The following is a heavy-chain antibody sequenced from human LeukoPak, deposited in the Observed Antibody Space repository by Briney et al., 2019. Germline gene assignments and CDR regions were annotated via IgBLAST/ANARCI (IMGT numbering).Heavy chain of an antibody. CDR1: GGSISSYY. V-gene: IGHV4-59*01. J-gene: IGHJ5*02. D-gene: IGHD3-10*01. CDR2: IYYSGST. CDR3: ARVRGDCYGSGEHWFDP. Sequence: SETLSLTSTVYGGSISSYYWSWNRQPPGKGLEWIGYIYYSGSTNYNPSLKSRVTISVDTFKKQFSLKLSSVTAADTAVYYCARVRGDCYGSGEHWFDPWGQGTLVTVSS.